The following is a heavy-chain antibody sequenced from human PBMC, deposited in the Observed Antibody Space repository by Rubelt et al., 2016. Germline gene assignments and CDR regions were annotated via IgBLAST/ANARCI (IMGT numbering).Heavy chain of an antibody. J-gene: IGHJ6*02. CDR1: A. D-gene: IGHD3-10*01. CDR3: ARDLWFGVSSIYYYGMDV. V-gene: IGHV1-69*04. CDR2: IIPIFGMA. Sequence: AVTWVRQAPGQGLEWMGRIIPIFGMANYAQKFQGRVTITADKSTSTAYMDLTGLRSEDTAVHYCARDLWFGVSSIYYYGMDVWGQGTTVTVSS.